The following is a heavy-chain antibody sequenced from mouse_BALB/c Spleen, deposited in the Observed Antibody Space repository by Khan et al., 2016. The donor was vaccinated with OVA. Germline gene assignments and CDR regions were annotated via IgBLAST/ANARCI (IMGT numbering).Heavy chain of an antibody. J-gene: IGHJ4*01. CDR1: GFSLTSYG. D-gene: IGHD2-14*01. V-gene: IGHV2-9*02. CDR2: IWTGGST. Sequence: QVQLKESGPGLVAPSQSLSITCTVSGFSLTSYGVHWVRQPPGKGLEWVGVIWTGGSTNYKSALMSRLSISKDNSKSQVFLKMNSLQTDDTAMYCCARALPYYRYDGYAMDYWGQGISVTVSS. CDR3: ARALPYYRYDGYAMDY.